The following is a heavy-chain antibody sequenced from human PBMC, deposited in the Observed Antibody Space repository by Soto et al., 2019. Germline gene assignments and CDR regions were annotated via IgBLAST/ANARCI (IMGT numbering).Heavy chain of an antibody. CDR3: AREVSQSIAAAGAYDY. J-gene: IGHJ4*02. D-gene: IGHD6-13*01. CDR1: GGSISSGDYY. V-gene: IGHV4-30-4*01. CDR2: IYYSGST. Sequence: QVPLQESGPGLVKPSQTLSLTCTVSGGSISSGDYYWSWIRQPPGKGLEWIGYIYYSGSTYYNPSLKSRVTISVDTSKNQFSLKLSSVTAADTAVYYCAREVSQSIAAAGAYDYWGQGTLVTVSS.